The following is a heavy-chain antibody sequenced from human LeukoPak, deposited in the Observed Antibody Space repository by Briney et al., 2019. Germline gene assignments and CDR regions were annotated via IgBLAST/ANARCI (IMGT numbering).Heavy chain of an antibody. D-gene: IGHD4-23*01. CDR1: GYTFTGYY. Sequence: ASVKVSCKASGYTFTGYYMHWVRQAPGQGLEWMGWINLNSGGTNYAQKFQGWVTMTRDTSISTAYMELSRLRSDDTAVYYCARDGSGGNSSNYYYGMDVWGQGATVTVSS. V-gene: IGHV1-2*04. J-gene: IGHJ6*02. CDR3: ARDGSGGNSSNYYYGMDV. CDR2: INLNSGGT.